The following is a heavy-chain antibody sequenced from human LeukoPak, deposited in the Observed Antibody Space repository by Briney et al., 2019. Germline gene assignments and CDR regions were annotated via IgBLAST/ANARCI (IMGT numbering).Heavy chain of an antibody. D-gene: IGHD6-13*01. CDR2: ISYDGSNK. J-gene: IGHJ4*02. Sequence: GGSLRLSCAASGFTFSSYGMHWVRQAPGKGLEWVAVISYDGSNKYYADSVKGRFTISRDNSKNTLYLQMNSLRAEDTAVYYCAKDRRMAAAGMGPFDYWGQGTLVTVSS. V-gene: IGHV3-30*18. CDR1: GFTFSSYG. CDR3: AKDRRMAAAGMGPFDY.